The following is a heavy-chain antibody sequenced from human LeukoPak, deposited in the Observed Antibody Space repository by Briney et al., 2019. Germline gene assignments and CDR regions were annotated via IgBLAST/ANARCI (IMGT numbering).Heavy chain of an antibody. J-gene: IGHJ6*02. CDR3: ARAHYGLDV. CDR2: IDSSSGYT. CDR1: GFTFSAHY. Sequence: GGSLRLSCVASGFTFSAHYMSWIRQPPGKGLEWVSYIDSSSGYTYYVVSVKGRFTLSRDNARNSLYLQMDNLRAEDTAVYFCARAHYGLDVWGQGTSVTVSS. V-gene: IGHV3-11*03.